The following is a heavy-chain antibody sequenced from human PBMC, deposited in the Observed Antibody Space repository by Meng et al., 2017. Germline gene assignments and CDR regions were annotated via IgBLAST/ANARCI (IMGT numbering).Heavy chain of an antibody. D-gene: IGHD6-19*01. Sequence: EVQLAGTGGGLSPPGGSLRLSCTASGFSVTTSYMSWVRQAPGKGLEWVSVIYSGGSTYYADSVKGRFSISRDNSKNTLYLQMNSLRAEDTAVYFCARDSSSGWYHNYWGQGTLVTVSS. V-gene: IGHV3-53*02. CDR3: ARDSSSGWYHNY. J-gene: IGHJ4*02. CDR1: GFSVTTSY. CDR2: IYSGGST.